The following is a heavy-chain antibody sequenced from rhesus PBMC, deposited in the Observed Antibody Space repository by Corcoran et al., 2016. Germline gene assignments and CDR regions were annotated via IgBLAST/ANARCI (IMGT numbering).Heavy chain of an antibody. CDR3: ATLDYSGSYEAFDF. D-gene: IGHD3-16*01. J-gene: IGHJ3*01. Sequence: QVQLQESGPGLVKPSETLSLTCAVSVASIRSYWWNWIRQPPGTGLEWMGKNNGNSGSTNYNPSLKSRVTISKDASKNQFSLKLSSVTAADTALYYCATLDYSGSYEAFDFWGQGLRVTVSS. CDR1: VASIRSYW. CDR2: NNGNSGST. V-gene: IGHV4-80*01.